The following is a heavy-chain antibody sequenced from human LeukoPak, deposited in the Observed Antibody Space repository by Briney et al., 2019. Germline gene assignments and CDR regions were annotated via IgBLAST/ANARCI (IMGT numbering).Heavy chain of an antibody. CDR3: ARQGLAAEVSPFDY. CDR1: GCTISSYA. J-gene: IGHJ4*02. CDR2: IIPIFGTA. D-gene: IGHD6-13*01. Sequence: GASAKVSCKASGCTISSYAISGVRQATGQWLEWMGGIIPIFGTANYAQKFQGRVTITADESTSTAYMELSSLRSEDTAVYYCARQGLAAEVSPFDYWGQGTLVTVSS. V-gene: IGHV1-69*13.